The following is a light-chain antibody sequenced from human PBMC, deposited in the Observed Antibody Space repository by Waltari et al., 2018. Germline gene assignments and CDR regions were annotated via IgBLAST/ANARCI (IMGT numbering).Light chain of an antibody. CDR3: QQYNNLVLT. CDR2: GAS. Sequence: DIQMTQSPSSLSASVGDRVTITCQASQDIHKYLKWYHQKPGKAPKLLISGASKFEMGVPSIFSGSGSGTDFTFTITSLQPEDIGTYYCQQYNNLVLTFGQGTRLEIK. V-gene: IGKV1-33*01. J-gene: IGKJ5*01. CDR1: QDIHKY.